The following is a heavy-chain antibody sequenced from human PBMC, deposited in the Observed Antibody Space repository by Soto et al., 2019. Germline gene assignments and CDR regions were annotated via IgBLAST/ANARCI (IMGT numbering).Heavy chain of an antibody. Sequence: PGGALRLSCAASGLTFSIYAMSWVRQAPGKGLEWVSAISGSGGSTYYADSVKGRFTISRDNSKNTLYLQMNSLRAEDTAVYYCAKSSYDFWSGSYYYYMDVWGKGTTVTVSS. V-gene: IGHV3-23*01. D-gene: IGHD3-3*01. CDR1: GLTFSIYA. J-gene: IGHJ6*03. CDR3: AKSSYDFWSGSYYYYMDV. CDR2: ISGSGGST.